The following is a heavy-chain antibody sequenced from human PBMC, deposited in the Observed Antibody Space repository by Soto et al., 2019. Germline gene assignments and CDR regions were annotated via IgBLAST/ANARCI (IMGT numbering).Heavy chain of an antibody. D-gene: IGHD2-8*01. J-gene: IGHJ6*02. CDR3: AKPRGAMIYAISVYGMDV. CDR1: GFSFSSFA. Sequence: EVQLLESGGGFIHPGGSLRLSCAASGFSFSSFAMNWVRQAPGKGLEWVSIISGSADSTFYADSVKGRFTISRDNSTSTLYLQINSLRAEDTAVYYCAKPRGAMIYAISVYGMDVWGQGTTVTVSS. V-gene: IGHV3-23*01. CDR2: ISGSADST.